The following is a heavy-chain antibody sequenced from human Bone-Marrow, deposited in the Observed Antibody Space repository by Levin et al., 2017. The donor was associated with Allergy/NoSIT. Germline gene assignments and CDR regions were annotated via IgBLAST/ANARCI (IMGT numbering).Heavy chain of an antibody. CDR2: ISIYSGDT. CDR3: AREAGSGEYFDY. CDR1: GYTFSSYR. Sequence: PGESLKISCEASGYTFSSYRIAWVRQAPGQGLEWMGWISIYSGDTNYARKLQGRVTMTRERSASTAHMELRNLTSDDTAMYYCAREAGSGEYFDYWGQGTPVTVVS. J-gene: IGHJ4*02. D-gene: IGHD3-10*01. V-gene: IGHV1-18*01.